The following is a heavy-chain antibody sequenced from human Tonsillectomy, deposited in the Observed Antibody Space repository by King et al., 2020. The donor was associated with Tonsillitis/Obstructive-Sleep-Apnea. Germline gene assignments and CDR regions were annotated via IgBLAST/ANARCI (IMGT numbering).Heavy chain of an antibody. V-gene: IGHV2-5*02. CDR3: SHRPRAGYCTSDSCYSVGYFDY. J-gene: IGHJ4*02. D-gene: IGHD2-2*01. Sequence: TLKESGPTLVKPTQTLTLTCTFSGFSLTTSGVGVGWIRQPPGKALEWLALIYWDDDKRYRPSLRSRLTITKDTSKNQVVLTMTNMDPVDTATYYCSHRPRAGYCTSDSCYSVGYFDYWGRGTLVTVSS. CDR2: IYWDDDK. CDR1: GFSLTTSGVG.